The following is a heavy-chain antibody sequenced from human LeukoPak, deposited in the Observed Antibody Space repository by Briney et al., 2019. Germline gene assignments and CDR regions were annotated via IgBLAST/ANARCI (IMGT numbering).Heavy chain of an antibody. V-gene: IGHV3-13*01. Sequence: PGGSLRLSCAASGFTFSSYDMHWVRQATGKGLEWVSAIGTAGDTYYPGSVKGRFTISRENAKNSLYLQMNSLRAGDTAVYYCARTSSSWYGYYYYGMDVWGQETTVTVSS. CDR3: ARTSSSWYGYYYYGMDV. CDR1: GFTFSSYD. D-gene: IGHD6-13*01. J-gene: IGHJ6*02. CDR2: IGTAGDT.